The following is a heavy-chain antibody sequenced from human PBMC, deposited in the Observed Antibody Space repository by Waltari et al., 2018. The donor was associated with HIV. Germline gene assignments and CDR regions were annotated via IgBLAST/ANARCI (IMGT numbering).Heavy chain of an antibody. CDR2: IKQDGSAK. V-gene: IGHV3-7*01. CDR3: ARTWSGHWDF. D-gene: IGHD3-3*01. Sequence: VESGGALVQPGGSLRLSCATSGFRFSDYWMSWGRQTPEGGLEWVAKIKQDGSAKYVVDSVKGRFTISRDNANSSLSLQMNSLRVEDTAVYYCARTWSGHWDFWGQGTLVTVSS. J-gene: IGHJ4*02. CDR1: GFRFSDYW.